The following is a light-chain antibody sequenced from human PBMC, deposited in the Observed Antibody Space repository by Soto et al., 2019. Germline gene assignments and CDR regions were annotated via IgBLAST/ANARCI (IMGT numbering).Light chain of an antibody. Sequence: DIQMTQSPSTLSASVGDRVTITCRAGQSISSWLAWYQQKPGKAPKLLIYKASSLQSGVPSRFSGSGSGIDFTLTISSLQPDDFATYYCQQYNGYPWTFGQGTKVEIK. CDR2: KAS. V-gene: IGKV1-5*03. CDR1: QSISSW. CDR3: QQYNGYPWT. J-gene: IGKJ1*01.